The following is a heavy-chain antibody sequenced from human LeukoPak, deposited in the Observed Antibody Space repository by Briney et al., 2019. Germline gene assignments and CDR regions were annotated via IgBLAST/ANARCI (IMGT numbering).Heavy chain of an antibody. J-gene: IGHJ4*02. V-gene: IGHV3-74*01. CDR3: ARDYYDSSGYYGNDY. D-gene: IGHD3-22*01. Sequence: GGSLRLSCAASGFTFSSYWMHWVRQAPGKGLVWVSRINSDGSSTSYADSVKGRFTMSRDNAKNTLYLQMNSLRAEDTAVYYCARDYYDSSGYYGNDYWGQGTLVTVSS. CDR2: INSDGSST. CDR1: GFTFSSYW.